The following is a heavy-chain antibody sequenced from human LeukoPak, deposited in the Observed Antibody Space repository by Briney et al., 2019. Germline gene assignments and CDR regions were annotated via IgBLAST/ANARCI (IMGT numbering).Heavy chain of an antibody. Sequence: GGSLRLSCAASGFTFSSYAMSWVRQAPGKGLEWVSAISGSGGSTYYADSVKGRFTISRDNSKNTLYLQMNSLRAEDTAVYYCAKDRNDFWSGYWEANAFDIWGQGTMVTVSS. J-gene: IGHJ3*02. CDR1: GFTFSSYA. V-gene: IGHV3-23*01. CDR2: ISGSGGST. CDR3: AKDRNDFWSGYWEANAFDI. D-gene: IGHD3-3*01.